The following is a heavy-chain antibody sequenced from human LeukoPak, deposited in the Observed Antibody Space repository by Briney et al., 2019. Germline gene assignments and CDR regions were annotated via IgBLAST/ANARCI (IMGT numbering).Heavy chain of an antibody. V-gene: IGHV1-2*02. CDR2: INPNSGGT. D-gene: IGHD6-19*01. CDR3: ARDRLRRAVAGTCDY. Sequence: ASVKVSCKASGYIFTNFGINWVRQAPGQGLEWMGWINPNSGGTNYAQKFQGRVTMTRDTSISTAYMELSRLRSDDTAVYYCARDRLRRAVAGTCDYWGQGTLVTVSS. J-gene: IGHJ4*02. CDR1: GYIFTNFG.